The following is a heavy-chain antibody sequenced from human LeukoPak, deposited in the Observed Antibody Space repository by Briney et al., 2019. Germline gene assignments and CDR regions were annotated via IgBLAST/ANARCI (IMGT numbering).Heavy chain of an antibody. CDR1: GYSISSGFY. CDR3: ARARRWNAAVEGWWFDP. Sequence: PSETLSLTCSVSGYSISSGFYWGWIRQPPGKGLEWIGSIFHSGRTYYNPSLKSRVTISLDTSKNQFSLKLSSVTAADTAVYYCARARRWNAAVEGWWFDPWGQGTLVTVSS. D-gene: IGHD1-1*01. CDR2: IFHSGRT. J-gene: IGHJ5*02. V-gene: IGHV4-38-2*02.